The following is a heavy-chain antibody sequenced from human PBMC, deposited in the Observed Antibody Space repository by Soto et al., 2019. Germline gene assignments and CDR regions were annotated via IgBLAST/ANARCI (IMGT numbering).Heavy chain of an antibody. CDR2: ISYDGSNK. Sequence: QVQLVESGGGVVQPGRSLRLSCAASGFTFSSYGMHWVRQAPGKGLEWVAVISYDGSNKYYADSVKGRFTISRDNSKNTLYLQMNSMRAEDTGVYYCAKSPINKYCSGGSCYWDYYGMEVWGQGTTVTVSS. CDR1: GFTFSSYG. J-gene: IGHJ6*02. V-gene: IGHV3-30*18. CDR3: AKSPINKYCSGGSCYWDYYGMEV. D-gene: IGHD2-15*01.